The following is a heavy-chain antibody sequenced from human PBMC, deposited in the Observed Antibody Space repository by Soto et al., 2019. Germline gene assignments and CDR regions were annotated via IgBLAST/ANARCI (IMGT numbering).Heavy chain of an antibody. CDR3: STLPPRIVVTFIPIPS. Sequence: SQTLSLTCVVSGDSISRTRWWTWVRQTPGTGLEWIGEVYHTGSTKYNPSLENRVTISLDKSNNQFSLKLKSLTAADTAVYYCSTLPPRIVVTFIPIPSWGQGTQVTLSS. J-gene: IGHJ4*02. CDR2: VYHTGST. D-gene: IGHD2-21*01. CDR1: GDSISRTRW. V-gene: IGHV4-4*02.